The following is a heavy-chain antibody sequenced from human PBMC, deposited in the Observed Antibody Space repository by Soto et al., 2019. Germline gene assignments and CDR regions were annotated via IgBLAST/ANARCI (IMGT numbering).Heavy chain of an antibody. CDR3: QGTVVAGYYYYYGMDV. CDR2: IYYSGST. J-gene: IGHJ6*02. Sequence: PSETLSLTCTVSGGSISSSSYYWGWIRQPPGKGLEWIGSIYYSGSTYYNPSLKSRVTISVDTSKNQFSLKLSSVTAADTAVYYCQGTVVAGYYYYYGMDVWGQGTTVTVSS. V-gene: IGHV4-39*01. D-gene: IGHD6-19*01. CDR1: GGSISSSSYY.